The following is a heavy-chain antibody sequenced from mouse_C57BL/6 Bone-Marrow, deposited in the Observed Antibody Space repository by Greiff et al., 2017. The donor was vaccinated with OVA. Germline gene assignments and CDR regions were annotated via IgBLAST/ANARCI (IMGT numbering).Heavy chain of an antibody. CDR2: INPGSGGT. J-gene: IGHJ2*01. V-gene: IGHV1-54*01. D-gene: IGHD1-1*02. CDR3: ARWWLPFDY. CDR1: GYAFTNYL. Sequence: VQGVESGAELVRPGTSVKVSCKASGYAFTNYLIEWVKQRPGQGLEWIGVINPGSGGTNYNEKFKGKATLTADKSSSTAYMQLSSLTSEDSAVYFCARWWLPFDYWGQGTTLTVSS.